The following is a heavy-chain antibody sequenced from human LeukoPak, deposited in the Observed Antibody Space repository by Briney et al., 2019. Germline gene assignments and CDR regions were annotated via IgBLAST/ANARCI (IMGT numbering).Heavy chain of an antibody. D-gene: IGHD2-2*01. Sequence: PSETLSLTCTVSGGSIGSISSSSYYWGWIRQPPGKGLEWNGSIYYSGGTYYNPSLKSRVTISVDTSKNQFSLKLTSVTAADTAMYYCARAYCSSTSCFTYYFDDWGQGTLVTVSS. CDR1: GGSIGSISSSSYY. J-gene: IGHJ4*02. CDR2: IYYSGGT. V-gene: IGHV4-39*01. CDR3: ARAYCSSTSCFTYYFDD.